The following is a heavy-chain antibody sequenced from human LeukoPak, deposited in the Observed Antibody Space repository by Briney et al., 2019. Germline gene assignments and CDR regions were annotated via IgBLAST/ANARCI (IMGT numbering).Heavy chain of an antibody. CDR1: GFTVITND. D-gene: IGHD1-14*01. J-gene: IGHJ4*02. CDR3: ARGVEPLAANTLAY. Sequence: PGGSLRLSCAASGFTVITNDMTGVRQAPGKGLEWGSVLYSDGNTKYPDSVQGRLTIFRDNSKNTLYLEMNSLSPDDTAVYYCARGVEPLAANTLAYWGQGTLVTVSS. CDR2: LYSDGNT. V-gene: IGHV3-53*01.